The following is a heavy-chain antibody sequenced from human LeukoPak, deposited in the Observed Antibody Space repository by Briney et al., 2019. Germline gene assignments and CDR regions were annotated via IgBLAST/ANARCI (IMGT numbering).Heavy chain of an antibody. V-gene: IGHV4-34*01. D-gene: IGHD3-10*01. J-gene: IGHJ5*02. CDR2: INHSGST. CDR3: ARGLRPSMVWGVNNWFDP. Sequence: SSETLSLTCAVYGGSFSGYYWSWIRQPPGKGLEWIGEINHSGSTNYNPSLKSRVTISVDTSKNQFSLKLSSVTAADTAVYYCARGLRPSMVWGVNNWFDPWGQGTLVTVSS. CDR1: GGSFSGYY.